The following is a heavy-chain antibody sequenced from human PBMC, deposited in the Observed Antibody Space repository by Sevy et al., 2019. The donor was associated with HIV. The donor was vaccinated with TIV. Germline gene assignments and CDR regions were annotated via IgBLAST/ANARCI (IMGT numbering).Heavy chain of an antibody. CDR3: ARMPRQIISHWYFDL. V-gene: IGHV3-53*01. CDR1: EFTVSRNY. CDR2: IYSDGST. J-gene: IGHJ2*01. D-gene: IGHD3-10*01. Sequence: GGSLRLSCEASEFTVSRNYMNWIRQVPGKGLEWVSLIYSDGSTYYADSVKGRFTISREASKNTLHLQMNNLRGEDTAIYYCARMPRQIISHWYFDLWGRGTLVTVSS.